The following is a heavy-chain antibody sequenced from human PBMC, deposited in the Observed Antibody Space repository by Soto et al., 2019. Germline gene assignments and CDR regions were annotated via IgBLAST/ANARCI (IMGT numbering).Heavy chain of an antibody. Sequence: QVQMQESGPGLVKPSGTLSLTCTVSGDSMTRSVWWTWVRQPPGKGLEWIGEVFHTGNTNYNPSLKSRVTMSVEKSTNEFSLKVTSVTAAETEIYYCARKAWVRFDYWGQGALVTVSS. CDR2: VFHTGNT. CDR1: GDSMTRSVW. J-gene: IGHJ4*02. D-gene: IGHD7-27*01. CDR3: ARKAWVRFDY. V-gene: IGHV4-4*02.